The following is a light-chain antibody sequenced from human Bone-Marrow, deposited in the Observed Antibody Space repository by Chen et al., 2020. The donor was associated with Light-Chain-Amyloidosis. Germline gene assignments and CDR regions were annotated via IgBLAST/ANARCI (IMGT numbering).Light chain of an antibody. CDR1: QSVSSN. J-gene: IGKJ1*01. V-gene: IGKV3-15*01. Sequence: EIVMPQSPATLSVSPGERATLSCRASQSVSSNLAWYQQKPGRAPNLLIYRASNLASGVPARFSGSGSGTQFILTINSLQTDDFATYYCKQYESHWPFGQGTKVEV. CDR3: KQYESHWP. CDR2: RAS.